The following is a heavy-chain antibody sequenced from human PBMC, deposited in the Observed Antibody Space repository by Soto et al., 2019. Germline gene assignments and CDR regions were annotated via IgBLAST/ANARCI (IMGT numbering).Heavy chain of an antibody. CDR3: AAEISYDYVWGSYRENYYGMDV. D-gene: IGHD3-16*02. V-gene: IGHV1-58*01. CDR1: GFAFTSSA. Sequence: SVKVSCKASGFAFTSSAVQWVRQARGQRLEWIGWIVVGSGNTNYAQKFQERVTITRDMSTSTAYMELSSLRSEDTAVYYCAAEISYDYVWGSYRENYYGMDVWGQGTTVTVSS. J-gene: IGHJ6*02. CDR2: IVVGSGNT.